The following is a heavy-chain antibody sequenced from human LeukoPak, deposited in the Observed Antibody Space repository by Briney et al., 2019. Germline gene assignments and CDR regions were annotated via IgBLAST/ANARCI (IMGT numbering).Heavy chain of an antibody. D-gene: IGHD6-19*01. V-gene: IGHV4-59*12. CDR3: ARDHRLSSSGWYDY. Sequence: SETLSLTCTVSGGSISSYYWSWIRQPPGKGLEWIVYIYYSGSTYYNPSLKSRVTISVDTSKNQFSLKLSSVTAADTAVYYCARDHRLSSSGWYDYWGQGTLVTVSS. CDR1: GGSISSYY. CDR2: IYYSGST. J-gene: IGHJ4*02.